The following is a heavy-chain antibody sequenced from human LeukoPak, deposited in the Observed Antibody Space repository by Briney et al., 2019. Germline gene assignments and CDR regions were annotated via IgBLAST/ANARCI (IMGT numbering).Heavy chain of an antibody. CDR3: ASGITMIVH. Sequence: KSSETLSLTCTVSGGSVSSGSYYWSWIRQPPGKGLEWIGEINHSGSTNYNPSLKSRVTISVDTSKNQFSLKLSSVTAADTAVYYCASGITMIVHWGQGTLATVSS. D-gene: IGHD3-22*01. CDR1: GGSVSSGSYY. CDR2: INHSGST. J-gene: IGHJ4*02. V-gene: IGHV4-39*07.